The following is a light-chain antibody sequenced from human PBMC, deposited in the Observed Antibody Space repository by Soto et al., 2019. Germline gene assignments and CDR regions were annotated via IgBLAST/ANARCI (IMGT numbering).Light chain of an antibody. J-gene: IGKJ1*01. CDR1: QCVRSN. CDR3: QQYNNWPPWT. Sequence: EIVMTQSPATLSVSPGERATLSCRASQCVRSNLAWYQQKPGQAPRLLIYGASTRATGIPARFSGSGSGTEFTLTISSLQSEDFAVYYCQQYNNWPPWTFGQGTKVDIK. CDR2: GAS. V-gene: IGKV3-15*01.